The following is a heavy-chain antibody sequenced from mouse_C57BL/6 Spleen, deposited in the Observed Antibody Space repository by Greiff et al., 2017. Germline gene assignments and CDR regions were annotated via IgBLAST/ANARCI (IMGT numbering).Heavy chain of an antibody. CDR3: ANGNWNV. D-gene: IGHD2-1*01. J-gene: IGHJ1*03. CDR2: ISSGSSTI. Sequence: EVHLVESGGGLVKPGGSLKLSCAASGFTFSDYGMHWVRQAPEKGLEWVAYISSGSSTIYYADTVKGRFTISRGNAKNTLFLQMTSLRSEDTAMYYCANGNWNVWGTGTTVTVSS. V-gene: IGHV5-17*01. CDR1: GFTFSDYG.